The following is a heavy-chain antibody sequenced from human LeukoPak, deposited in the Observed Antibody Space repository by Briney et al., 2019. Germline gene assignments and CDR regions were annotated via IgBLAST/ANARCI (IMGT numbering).Heavy chain of an antibody. CDR2: IYYSGST. CDR3: ARGPRYCTNGVCYTFGYFDY. D-gene: IGHD2-8*01. CDR1: GGSISSSSYY. Sequence: SETLSLTCTVSGGSISSSSYYGGWIRQPPGKGLEWIGSIYYSGSTYYNPSLKGRVTISVDTSKNQFSLTTSSLTAADTAVYYCARGPRYCTNGVCYTFGYFDYWGQGTLVTVSS. V-gene: IGHV4-39*01. J-gene: IGHJ4*02.